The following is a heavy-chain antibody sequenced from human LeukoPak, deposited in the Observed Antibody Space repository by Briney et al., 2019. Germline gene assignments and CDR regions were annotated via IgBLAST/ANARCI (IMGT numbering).Heavy chain of an antibody. CDR2: IYYSGST. Sequence: SSETLSLTCTVSGGSISSGGYYWTRIRKHLGKGLEWIGYIYYSGSTSYNPSLKSRFTISVDTSKNQFSLRLSSVTAADTAVYYCALGYCGGGSCYAREYFQHWGQGTLVTVSS. CDR3: ALGYCGGGSCYAREYFQH. J-gene: IGHJ1*01. CDR1: GGSISSGGYY. D-gene: IGHD2-15*01. V-gene: IGHV4-31*03.